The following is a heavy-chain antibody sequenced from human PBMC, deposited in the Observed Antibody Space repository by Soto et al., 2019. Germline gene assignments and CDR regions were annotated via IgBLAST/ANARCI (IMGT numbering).Heavy chain of an antibody. CDR2: INHSGST. CDR3: ARARRPLAARFFDP. CDR1: GGSFSGYY. V-gene: IGHV4-34*01. D-gene: IGHD6-6*01. J-gene: IGHJ5*02. Sequence: QVQLQQWGAGLLKPSETLSLTCAVYGGSFSGYYWSWIRQPPGKGLEWIGEINHSGSTNYNPSLKSRVTISVDTSKNQFSLKLSSVTAADTAVYYCARARRPLAARFFDPWGQGTLVTVSS.